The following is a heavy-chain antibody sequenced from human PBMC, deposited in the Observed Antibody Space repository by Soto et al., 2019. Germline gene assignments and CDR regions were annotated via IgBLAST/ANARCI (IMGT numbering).Heavy chain of an antibody. J-gene: IGHJ5*02. V-gene: IGHV4-39*01. CDR3: ASLYGDFDP. Sequence: SETLSLTCTVSGGSISSSSYYWGWIRQPPGKGLEWIGSIYYSGSTYYNPSLKSRVTISVDTSKNQFPLKLSSVTAADTAVYYCASLYGDFDPWGQGTLVTVSS. D-gene: IGHD4-17*01. CDR1: GGSISSSSYY. CDR2: IYYSGST.